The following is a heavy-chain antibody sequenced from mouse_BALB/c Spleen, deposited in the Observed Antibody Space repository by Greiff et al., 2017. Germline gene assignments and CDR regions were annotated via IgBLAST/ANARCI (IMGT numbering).Heavy chain of an antibody. J-gene: IGHJ3*01. CDR3: ARDRGSYYRFSWFAY. CDR2: ISDGGSYT. D-gene: IGHD2-14*01. Sequence: DVMLVESGGGLVKPGGSLTLSCAASGFTFSDYYMYWVRQTPEKRLAWVATISDGGSYTYYPDSVKGRFTISRDNAKNNLYLQMSSLKSEDTAMYYCARDRGSYYRFSWFAYWGQGTLVTVSA. CDR1: GFTFSDYY. V-gene: IGHV5-4*02.